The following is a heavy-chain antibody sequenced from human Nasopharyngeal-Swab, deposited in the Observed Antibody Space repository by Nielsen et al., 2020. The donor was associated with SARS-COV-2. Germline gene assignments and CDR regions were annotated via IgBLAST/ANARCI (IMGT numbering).Heavy chain of an antibody. J-gene: IGHJ5*02. Sequence: WVLQAPGQGLEWMGLISAYSGNTNYVQKLQGRVTMTTDTYTSTAYMELRSLRSDDTAVYYCARDRSPYGSGSYLWFDPWGQGTLVTVSS. D-gene: IGHD3-10*01. CDR2: ISAYSGNT. V-gene: IGHV1-18*01. CDR3: ARDRSPYGSGSYLWFDP.